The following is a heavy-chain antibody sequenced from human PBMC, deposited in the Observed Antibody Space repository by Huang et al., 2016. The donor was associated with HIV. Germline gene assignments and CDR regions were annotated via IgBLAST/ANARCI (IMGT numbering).Heavy chain of an antibody. V-gene: IGHV4-39*01. Sequence: QLQLQESGPGLVRPSEPLSLTCSVSGGSVNSGYYYWGWIRQPPGKGLEWIACVLYGCNPFYKPSLKSRVSMSVDTSKKRFSWNLSSVTAADTAVYFCARLPFDYVWGTQRQTALDELDVWGQGTMVTVSS. CDR1: GGSVNSGYYY. J-gene: IGHJ3*01. CDR3: ARLPFDYVWGTQRQTALDELDV. CDR2: VLYGCNP. D-gene: IGHD3-16*01.